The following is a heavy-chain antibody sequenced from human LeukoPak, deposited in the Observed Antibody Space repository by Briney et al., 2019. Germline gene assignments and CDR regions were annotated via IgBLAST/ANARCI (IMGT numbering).Heavy chain of an antibody. J-gene: IGHJ4*02. D-gene: IGHD2-2*01. CDR2: IKHSGST. CDR3: ARGVTDIVVVPRATKRTRFFDF. V-gene: IGHV4-34*01. CDR1: GGSFSAYY. Sequence: SETLSLTCAVYGGSFSAYYWNWIRQPPGKGLDWIGEIKHSGSTNYNPSLKSRVTISVDTSKNQFSLRLSSVTAADTAVYYCARGVTDIVVVPRATKRTRFFDFWGQGIQVTVSS.